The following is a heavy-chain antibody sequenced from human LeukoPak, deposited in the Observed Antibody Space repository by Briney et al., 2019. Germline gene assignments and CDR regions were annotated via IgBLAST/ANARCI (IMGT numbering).Heavy chain of an antibody. Sequence: PGGSLRLSCAASGFTFSSNGMSWGRQAPGKGLEWVSAISGSGGSTYYADSVKGRFTISRDNSKNTLYLQMNSLRAEDTAVYYCATFLRSDYYDSSGYSRWGQGTLVTVSS. V-gene: IGHV3-23*01. CDR1: GFTFSSNG. CDR2: ISGSGGST. CDR3: ATFLRSDYYDSSGYSR. J-gene: IGHJ4*02. D-gene: IGHD3-22*01.